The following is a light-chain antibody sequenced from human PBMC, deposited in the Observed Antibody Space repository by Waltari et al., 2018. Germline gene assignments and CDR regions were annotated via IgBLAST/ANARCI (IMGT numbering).Light chain of an antibody. CDR1: SRDVGGYNF. J-gene: IGLJ3*02. V-gene: IGLV2-14*03. CDR3: SSYSSTNTVV. CDR2: DVT. Sequence: QSALTQPASVSGSPGQSVTISCTGTSRDVGGYNFVSWYQQHPGRAPKLMISDVTHRPSGVSTRFSGSKSGDTASLTISGLQAADEAEYYCSSYSSTNTVVFGGGTQLTV.